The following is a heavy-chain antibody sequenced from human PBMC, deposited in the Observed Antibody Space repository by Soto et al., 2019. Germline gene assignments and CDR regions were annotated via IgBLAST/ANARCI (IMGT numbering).Heavy chain of an antibody. Sequence: QVHLVQSGAEVKEPGASVRVTCKTSGYTFFTYGVSWVRQAPGQGPEWMGWINTKNGDTKYAQNLQGRVTMTTDTPTTTAYMELRSLRSDDTAVYYCARGGDGYNFGAVYWGQGTPVTVSS. CDR3: ARGGDGYNFGAVY. CDR2: INTKNGDT. J-gene: IGHJ4*02. D-gene: IGHD2-21*01. V-gene: IGHV1-18*01. CDR1: GYTFFTYG.